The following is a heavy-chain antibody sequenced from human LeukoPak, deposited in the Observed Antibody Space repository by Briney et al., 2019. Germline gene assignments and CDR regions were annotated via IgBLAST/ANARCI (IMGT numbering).Heavy chain of an antibody. CDR1: GFSLTSSGMC. Sequence: SGPALVNPTQTLTLTCNFSGFSLTSSGMCVSWIRQPPGKALEWLARIDWDDDKFYSTSLKTRLTISRDTSKNQVVLTMTNMDPVDTATFYCARTVAGRIDYWGQGTLVTVSS. CDR3: ARTVAGRIDY. V-gene: IGHV2-70*17. CDR2: IDWDDDK. D-gene: IGHD6-19*01. J-gene: IGHJ4*02.